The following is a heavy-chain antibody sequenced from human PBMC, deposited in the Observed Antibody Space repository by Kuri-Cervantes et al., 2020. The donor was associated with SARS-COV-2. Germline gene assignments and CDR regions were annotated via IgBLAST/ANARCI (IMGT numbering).Heavy chain of an antibody. J-gene: IGHJ5*02. CDR1: GYTFTSYD. Sequence: ASVKVSCKASGYTFTSYDINWVRQATGQGLEWMGWMNPNSGNTGYAQKFQGRVTMTRDTSTSTVYMELSSLRSEDTAVYYCASRNDPGGSTSSGRWFDPWGQGTLVTVSS. CDR2: MNPNSGNT. D-gene: IGHD2-2*01. CDR3: ASRNDPGGSTSSGRWFDP. V-gene: IGHV1-8*01.